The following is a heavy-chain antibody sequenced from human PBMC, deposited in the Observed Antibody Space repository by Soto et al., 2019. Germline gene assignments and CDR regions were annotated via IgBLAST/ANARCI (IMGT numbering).Heavy chain of an antibody. V-gene: IGHV3-48*01. Sequence: GGSLRLSCEVSGFTFKTYSMNWVRQTPGKGLEWVSYISGGSKTIYYADSVKGRFTISRDNAKNSLYLQMNSLRAEDTAVYYCARVGCSGGSCYSGWLDPWGQGTLVTVSS. CDR1: GFTFKTYS. J-gene: IGHJ5*02. CDR3: ARVGCSGGSCYSGWLDP. D-gene: IGHD2-15*01. CDR2: ISGGSKTI.